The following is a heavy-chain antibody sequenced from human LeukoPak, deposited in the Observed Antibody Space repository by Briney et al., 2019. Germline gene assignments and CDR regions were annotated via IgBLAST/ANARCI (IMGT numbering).Heavy chain of an antibody. J-gene: IGHJ4*02. Sequence: GGSLRLSCVASGFTCSNYAMSWVRQAPGKGLEWVSAISGSGGSTYYADSVKGRFTISGDNSKNTLYLQMNSLRAEDTAVYYCANLESPRIALLGWGQGTLVTVSP. D-gene: IGHD6-13*01. CDR2: ISGSGGST. V-gene: IGHV3-23*01. CDR3: ANLESPRIALLG. CDR1: GFTCSNYA.